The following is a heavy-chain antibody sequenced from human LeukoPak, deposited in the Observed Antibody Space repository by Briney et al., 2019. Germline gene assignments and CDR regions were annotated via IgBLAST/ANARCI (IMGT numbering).Heavy chain of an antibody. J-gene: IGHJ4*02. D-gene: IGHD1-26*01. CDR2: ISGSGDNT. CDR1: GFTFSSYA. V-gene: IGHV3-23*01. CDR3: ASPWELDY. Sequence: GGSLRLSCAASGFTFSSYAMSWVRQVPGKGLEWVSVISGSGDNTYYADSVKGRFTISRDNSKNMLYLQMNSLRAEDTAVYYCASPWELDYWGQGTLVTVSS.